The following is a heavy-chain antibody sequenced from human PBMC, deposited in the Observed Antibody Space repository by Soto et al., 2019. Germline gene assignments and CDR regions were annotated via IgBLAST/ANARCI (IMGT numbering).Heavy chain of an antibody. V-gene: IGHV4-39*01. CDR1: CGSISSSGYY. CDR3: ASLKVDTALDVLYYYYGMDV. Sequence: SETLALTCTVSCGSISSSGYYWGWIRQPPGKGLEGIGGIYYSGSTYYNPSLKSRVTISVDTSKTQFSLKLSCVTAADTAVHYCASLKVDTALDVLYYYYGMDVWGQGTTVNVS. D-gene: IGHD5-18*01. J-gene: IGHJ6*02. CDR2: IYYSGST.